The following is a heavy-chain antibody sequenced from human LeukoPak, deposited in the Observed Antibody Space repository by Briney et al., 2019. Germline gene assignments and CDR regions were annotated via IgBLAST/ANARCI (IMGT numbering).Heavy chain of an antibody. CDR3: AKDATTVTTVFDS. J-gene: IGHJ5*01. Sequence: GGSLRLSCAASRFTFSIYAMTWVRHAPGKGLEWVSAISGSGGTTYYADSVKGRFTISRDNSKNTLYLQMNSLRAEDTAVYYCAKDATTVTTVFDSWGQGTLVTVSS. D-gene: IGHD4-17*01. CDR2: ISGSGGTT. V-gene: IGHV3-23*01. CDR1: RFTFSIYA.